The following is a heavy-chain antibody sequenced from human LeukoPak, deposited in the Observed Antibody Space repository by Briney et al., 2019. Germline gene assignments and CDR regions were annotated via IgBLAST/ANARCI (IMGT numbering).Heavy chain of an antibody. D-gene: IGHD3-10*01. CDR2: INSDGSST. Sequence: GGSLRLSCVASGFTFSSYWMHWVRQGPGKGLVWVSRINSDGSSTTYADSVKGRFTISRDNAKNTLYLQMNSLRAEDTAVYYCAKLPYGSGSYEFDYWGQGTLVTVSS. V-gene: IGHV3-74*01. J-gene: IGHJ4*02. CDR1: GFTFSSYW. CDR3: AKLPYGSGSYEFDY.